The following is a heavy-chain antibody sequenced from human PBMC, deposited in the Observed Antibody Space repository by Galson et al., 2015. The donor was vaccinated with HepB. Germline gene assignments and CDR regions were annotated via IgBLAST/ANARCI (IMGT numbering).Heavy chain of an antibody. CDR1: GFTFNRYH. J-gene: IGHJ3*02. CDR3: ARVQPIGDAFDI. CDR2: ISSSSNNI. V-gene: IGHV3-21*01. Sequence: SLRLSCAASGFTFNRYHMNWVRQAPGKGLGWVSSISSSSNNIHYADSVKGRFTISRDNAKNSLYLQMNSLRAEDTAVYYCARVQPIGDAFDIWGQGTMVTVSS. D-gene: IGHD2-2*01.